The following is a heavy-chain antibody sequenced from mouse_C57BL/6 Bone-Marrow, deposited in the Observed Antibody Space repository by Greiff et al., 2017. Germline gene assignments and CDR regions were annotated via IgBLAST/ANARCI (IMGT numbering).Heavy chain of an antibody. CDR1: GFTFSSYG. CDR3: ARLPITTVVGFDY. J-gene: IGHJ2*01. D-gene: IGHD1-1*01. Sequence: EVMLVESGGDLVKPGGSLKLSCAASGFTFSSYGLSWVRQTPDKRLEWVATSSSGGSYTYYPDSVKGRFTISRDNAKNTLYLQMSSLKSEDTAMYYCARLPITTVVGFDYWGQGTTLTVAS. CDR2: SSSGGSYT. V-gene: IGHV5-6*02.